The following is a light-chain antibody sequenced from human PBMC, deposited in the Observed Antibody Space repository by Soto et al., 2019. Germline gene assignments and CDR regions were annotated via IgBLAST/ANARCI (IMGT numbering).Light chain of an antibody. Sequence: QSVLTQPPSVSGSPGQPITISCSGTSSDIGAYKLVSWYQHHPGKAPKLIIFDVDKRPSGVPDRFSGSKSGNTASLTISGLQSEDEANYYCCSYAGSYTFFGFGTGTKVTVL. CDR1: SSDIGAYKL. CDR3: CSYAGSYTFFG. CDR2: DVD. J-gene: IGLJ1*01. V-gene: IGLV2-11*01.